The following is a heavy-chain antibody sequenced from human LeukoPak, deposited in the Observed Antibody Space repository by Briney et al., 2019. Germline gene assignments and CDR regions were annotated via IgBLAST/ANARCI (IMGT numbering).Heavy chain of an antibody. V-gene: IGHV5-10-1*01. J-gene: IGHJ4*02. Sequence: GESLQISCKGSGYSFTSYWISWVRQMPGKGLEWMGRIDPSDSYTNYSPSFQGHVTISADKSISTAYLQWSSLKASDTAMYYCARHAYSSSPFDYWGQGTLVTVSS. CDR1: GYSFTSYW. CDR2: IDPSDSYT. D-gene: IGHD6-13*01. CDR3: ARHAYSSSPFDY.